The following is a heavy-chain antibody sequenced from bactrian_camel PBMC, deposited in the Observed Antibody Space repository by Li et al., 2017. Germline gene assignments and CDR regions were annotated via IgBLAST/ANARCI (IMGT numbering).Heavy chain of an antibody. CDR2: ISGPGVT. V-gene: IGHV3S55*01. J-gene: IGHJ4*01. Sequence: HVQLVESGGGTVQAGGSPRLSCTVSGLTVNEADIGWYRQAPGNECELVSSISGPGVTYYVDFVKGRFAISQDGAKNTVYLLMDSLKPEDTGVYYCAARELRGRWSRRKPKGAADCPGTIYTYWGQGTQVTVS. CDR3: AARELRGRWSRRKPKGAADCPGTIYTY. D-gene: IGHD2*01. CDR1: GLTVNEAD.